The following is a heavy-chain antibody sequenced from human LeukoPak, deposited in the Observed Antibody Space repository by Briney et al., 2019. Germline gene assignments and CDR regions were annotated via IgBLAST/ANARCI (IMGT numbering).Heavy chain of an antibody. J-gene: IGHJ3*02. CDR2: ISSSSSYI. V-gene: IGHV3-21*01. D-gene: IGHD4-17*01. CDR1: GFTFSSYS. Sequence: GGSLRLSCAASGFTFSSYSMNWVRQAPGKGLEWVSSISSSSSYIYYADSVKGRFTISRDNAKNSLYLQMNSLRAEDTAVYYCARDRSDYGDSRDAFDIWGQGTMVTVSS. CDR3: ARDRSDYGDSRDAFDI.